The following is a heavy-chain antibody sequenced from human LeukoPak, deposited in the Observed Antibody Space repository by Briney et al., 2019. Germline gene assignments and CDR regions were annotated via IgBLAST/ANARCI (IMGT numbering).Heavy chain of an antibody. D-gene: IGHD6-13*01. Sequence: SETLSLTCTVSGGSISYYYWTWIRQPAGKGLEWIGRIYTSGSTSYNPSLKSRVTMSVDTSKNQFSLKLSSVTAADTAVYYCAREAIAAPYPDYWGRGTLVTVSS. CDR3: AREAIAAPYPDY. CDR1: GGSISYYY. V-gene: IGHV4-4*07. J-gene: IGHJ4*02. CDR2: IYTSGST.